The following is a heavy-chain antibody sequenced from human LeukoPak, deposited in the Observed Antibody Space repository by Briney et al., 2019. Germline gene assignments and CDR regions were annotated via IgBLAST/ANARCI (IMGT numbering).Heavy chain of an antibody. J-gene: IGHJ4*02. CDR3: ASDYGADSGY. Sequence: SETLSLACTVSGGSISTSNYYWAWIRQPPGKGLEWIGSIYFSGSTYYNPSLKSRVSMSVDTSNNQFSLKVTSVTAADTAVYYCASDYGADSGYWGQGTLVTVSS. CDR2: IYFSGST. CDR1: GGSISTSNYY. V-gene: IGHV4-39*01. D-gene: IGHD4-23*01.